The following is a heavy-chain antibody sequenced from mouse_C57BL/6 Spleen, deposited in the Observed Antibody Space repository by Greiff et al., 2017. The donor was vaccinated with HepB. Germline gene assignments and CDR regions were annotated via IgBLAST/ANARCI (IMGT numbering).Heavy chain of an antibody. J-gene: IGHJ3*01. Sequence: VQLQQSGAELVKPGASVKLSCKASGYTFTSYWMHWVKQRPGRGLEWIGRIDPNSGGTKYNEKFKSKATLTVDKPSSTAYMQLSSLTSEDSAVYYCARADVAAQGAWFAYWGQGTLVTVSA. V-gene: IGHV1-72*01. D-gene: IGHD3-2*02. CDR3: ARADVAAQGAWFAY. CDR2: IDPNSGGT. CDR1: GYTFTSYW.